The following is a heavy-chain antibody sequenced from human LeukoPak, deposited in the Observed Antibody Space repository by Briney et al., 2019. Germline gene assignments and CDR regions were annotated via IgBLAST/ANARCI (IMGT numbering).Heavy chain of an antibody. V-gene: IGHV3-21*01. CDR3: ASRRVAVPTTRAFDY. D-gene: IGHD1-26*01. CDR2: ITSSSSYI. CDR1: GFTFSSYS. Sequence: AGGSLRLSCAASGFTFSSYSMNWVRQAPGKGLEWVSSITSSSSYIYYADSVKGRFTISRDNAKNSLYLQMNSLRAEDTAVYYCASRRVAVPTTRAFDYWGQGALVTVSS. J-gene: IGHJ4*02.